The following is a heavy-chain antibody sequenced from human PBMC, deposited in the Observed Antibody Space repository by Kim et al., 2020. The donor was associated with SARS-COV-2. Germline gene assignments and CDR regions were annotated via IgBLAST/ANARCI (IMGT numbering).Heavy chain of an antibody. D-gene: IGHD3-22*01. V-gene: IGHV3-23*01. Sequence: GGSLRLSCAASGFTFSSYAMSWVRQAPGKGLEWVSGISGGGGSTYYADSVKGRFTISRDNSKNTLYLQMNSLRAEDTAVYYCANAGYYDSSGYYFAGHPRVFDYWGQGTLVTVSS. CDR1: GFTFSSYA. CDR2: ISGGGGST. J-gene: IGHJ4*02. CDR3: ANAGYYDSSGYYFAGHPRVFDY.